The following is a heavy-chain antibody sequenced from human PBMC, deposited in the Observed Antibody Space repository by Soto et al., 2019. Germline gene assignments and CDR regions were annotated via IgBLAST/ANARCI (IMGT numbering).Heavy chain of an antibody. D-gene: IGHD6-13*01. Sequence: EVQLVESGGALVQPGEXLRLXXEAXGFSXSNYWMTWXRQAPGKGLEWVANIRRDGGATSYLDSVRGRFTISRXXXEXXXXXXMXSLRAEDTALYYCARDVSPGSSSLYLDAFDIWGQXTMVTVSS. V-gene: IGHV3-7*05. J-gene: IGHJ3*02. CDR2: IRRDGGAT. CDR1: GFSXSNYW. CDR3: ARDVSPGSSSLYLDAFDI.